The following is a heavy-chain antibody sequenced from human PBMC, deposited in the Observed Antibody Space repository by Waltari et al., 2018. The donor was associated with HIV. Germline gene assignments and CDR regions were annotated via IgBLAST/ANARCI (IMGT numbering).Heavy chain of an antibody. J-gene: IGHJ6*02. CDR1: GYTFSAYA. V-gene: IGHV1-18*01. CDR2: SNNYDGQT. CDR3: ARGVALVRGVKIRGHMDV. D-gene: IGHD3-10*01. Sequence: VQLVQSGAAVKRTGASVRVSCTSSGYTFSAYAIHWVRQAPGQGLEWMGWSNNYDGQTNVAEKFQGRVTMTTDTSKSTAYMELRSLRSDDTAVYFCARGVALVRGVKIRGHMDVWGQGTTVTVSS.